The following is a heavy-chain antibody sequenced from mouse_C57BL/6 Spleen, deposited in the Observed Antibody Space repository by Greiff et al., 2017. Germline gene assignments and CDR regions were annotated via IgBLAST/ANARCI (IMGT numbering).Heavy chain of an antibody. CDR2: ISSGSSTI. CDR1: GSTFSDYG. D-gene: IGHD1-1*01. Sequence: ELQVVESGGGLVKPGGSLKLSCAASGSTFSDYGMHWVRQAPEKGLEWVAYISSGSSTIDSADTVKGRFTISRDNAKNTLFLQMTSLRSEDTAMYYCARDYGRGFDYWGQGTTLTVSS. J-gene: IGHJ2*01. V-gene: IGHV5-17*01. CDR3: ARDYGRGFDY.